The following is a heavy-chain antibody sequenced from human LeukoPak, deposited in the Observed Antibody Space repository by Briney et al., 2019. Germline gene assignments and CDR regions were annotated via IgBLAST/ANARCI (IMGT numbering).Heavy chain of an antibody. J-gene: IGHJ6*03. Sequence: PGGSLRLSCAASGFTFNSNAMTWVRQAPGKGLECVSAITASGSATYYADSVKGRFTISRDNAKNSLYLQMNSLRAEDTAVYYCAREEDYYGSGSYYEPGPKYYYYYMDVWGKGTTVTVSS. CDR1: GFTFNSNA. V-gene: IGHV3-23*01. CDR2: ITASGSAT. CDR3: AREEDYYGSGSYYEPGPKYYYYYMDV. D-gene: IGHD3-10*01.